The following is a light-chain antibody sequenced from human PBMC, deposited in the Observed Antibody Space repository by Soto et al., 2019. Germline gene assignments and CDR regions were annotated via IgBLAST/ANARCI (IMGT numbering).Light chain of an antibody. CDR3: MQALQTPVT. J-gene: IGKJ4*01. V-gene: IGKV2-28*01. CDR1: QSLLHSNGYNY. Sequence: VMTQSPLSLPVTPGEPASISCRSSQSLLHSNGYNYLDWYLQKPGQSPQLLIYLGSYRASGVPDRFSGSGSGTDFTLKISRVEAEDVGIYYCMQALQTPVTFGGGTKVDIK. CDR2: LGS.